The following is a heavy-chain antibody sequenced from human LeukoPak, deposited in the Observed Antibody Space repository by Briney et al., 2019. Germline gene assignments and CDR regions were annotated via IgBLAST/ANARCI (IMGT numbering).Heavy chain of an antibody. D-gene: IGHD3-22*01. V-gene: IGHV4-59*04. J-gene: IGHJ4*02. CDR2: IHHSGNT. Sequence: SETLSLTCTVSGGSISSYYWSWIRQSPGKGLEWIGSIHHSGNTYYNPSLKSRVTISLDTSKNQFSLNLKSVTAADTAVYYCAGKYYYDSSGYFYVDWWGQGTLVTVSS. CDR3: AGKYYYDSSGYFYVDW. CDR1: GGSISSYY.